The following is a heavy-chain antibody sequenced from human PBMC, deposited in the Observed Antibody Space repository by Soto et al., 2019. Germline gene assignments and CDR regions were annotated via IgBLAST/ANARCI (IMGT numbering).Heavy chain of an antibody. V-gene: IGHV2-5*02. J-gene: IGHJ6*03. CDR2: IYWDDDK. D-gene: IGHD3-10*01. Sequence: PTLVNHTQTLTLNYTFSGFSLSTSGGGVGWIRQPPGKALEWLALIYWDDDKRYSPSLKSRFSITKDTSKNQVVLTMTNMDPVDTATYYCAHGSPVSHHYYYYYMDVWGKGTTVT. CDR3: AHGSPVSHHYYYYYMDV. CDR1: GFSLSTSGGG.